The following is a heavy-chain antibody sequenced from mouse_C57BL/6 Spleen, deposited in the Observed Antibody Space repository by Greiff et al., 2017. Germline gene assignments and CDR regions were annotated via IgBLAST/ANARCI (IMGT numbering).Heavy chain of an antibody. CDR1: GYTFTSYW. Sequence: QVQLQQPGTELVKPGASVKLSCKASGYTFTSYWMHWVKQRPGQGLEWIGNINPSNGGTNYNEKFKSKATLTVDKSASTAYMQLSSLTSEDSAVYYCARWGGSNQYFDYWGQGTTLTVSS. CDR2: INPSNGGT. D-gene: IGHD2-5*01. CDR3: ARWGGSNQYFDY. J-gene: IGHJ2*01. V-gene: IGHV1-53*01.